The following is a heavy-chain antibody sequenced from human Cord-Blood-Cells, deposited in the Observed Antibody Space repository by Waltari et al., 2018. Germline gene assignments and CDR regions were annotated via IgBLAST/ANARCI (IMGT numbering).Heavy chain of an antibody. J-gene: IGHJ4*02. CDR3: ARRDIVGATDY. CDR1: GGSISSSSYY. D-gene: IGHD1-26*01. CDR2: IYYSGST. V-gene: IGHV4-39*01. Sequence: QLQLQESGPGLVKPSETLSLTCTVSGGSISSSSYYWGCIRQPPGKGLEWIGSIYYSGSTYYNPSLKSRVTISVDTSKNQFSLKLSSVTAADTAVYYCARRDIVGATDYWGQGTLVTVSS.